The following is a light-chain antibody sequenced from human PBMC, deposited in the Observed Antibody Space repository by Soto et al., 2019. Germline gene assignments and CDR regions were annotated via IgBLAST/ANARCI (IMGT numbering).Light chain of an antibody. CDR1: QSVISSY. Sequence: DIVLPQSPGTLSLSPGERATLSCRASQSVISSYLAWYQQKPGQAPRLLIYVASSRAPGIPDRFSGSGSGTDFTITISRLEPEDFAVYYWQQYGSSPWTFGQGTKVEIK. J-gene: IGKJ1*01. V-gene: IGKV3-20*01. CDR2: VAS. CDR3: QQYGSSPWT.